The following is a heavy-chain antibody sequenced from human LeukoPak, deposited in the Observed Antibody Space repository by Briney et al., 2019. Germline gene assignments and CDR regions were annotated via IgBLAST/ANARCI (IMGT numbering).Heavy chain of an antibody. CDR3: ARDEIPLTFRGLAIFLSAFDY. Sequence: PGRSLRLSCAASGFTFSSYAMHWVRQAPGKGLEWVAVISYDGSNKYYADSVKGRFTISRDNSKNTLYLQMNSLRAEDTAVYYCARDEIPLTFRGLAIFLSAFDYWGQGTLVTVSS. CDR1: GFTFSSYA. D-gene: IGHD3-9*01. J-gene: IGHJ4*02. CDR2: ISYDGSNK. V-gene: IGHV3-30*04.